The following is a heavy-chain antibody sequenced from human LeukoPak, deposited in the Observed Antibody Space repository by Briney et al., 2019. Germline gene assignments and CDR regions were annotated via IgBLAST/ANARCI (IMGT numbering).Heavy chain of an antibody. CDR2: ISAYNGNT. CDR1: GYTFTSYG. D-gene: IGHD3-22*01. J-gene: IGHJ3*02. CDR3: ARAVSDYYDSSGYYHFDI. Sequence: EASVKVSCKASGYTFTSYGISWVRQAPGQGLEWMGWISAYNGNTNYAQKLQGRVTMTTDTSTSTAYMELRSLRSDDTAVYYCARAVSDYYDSSGYYHFDIWGQGTMVTVSS. V-gene: IGHV1-18*01.